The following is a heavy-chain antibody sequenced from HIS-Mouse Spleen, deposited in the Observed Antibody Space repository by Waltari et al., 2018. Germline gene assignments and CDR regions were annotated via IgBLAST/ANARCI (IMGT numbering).Heavy chain of an antibody. CDR3: VVSGS. J-gene: IGHJ3*01. CDR1: GFTFSRYG. D-gene: IGHD1-26*01. CDR2: ISYDGSNK. Sequence: QVQLVESGGGVVQPGRSLRLSCAASGFTFSRYGMHWVRQAPGKGLEWVAVISYDGSNKYYADSVKGRFTISRDNSKNTLYLQMNSLRAEDTAVYYCVVSGSWGQGTMVTVSS. V-gene: IGHV3-30*03.